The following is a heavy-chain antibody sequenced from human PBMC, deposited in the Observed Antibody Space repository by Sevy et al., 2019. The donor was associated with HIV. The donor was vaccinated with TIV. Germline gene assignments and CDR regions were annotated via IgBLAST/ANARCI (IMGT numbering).Heavy chain of an antibody. CDR3: ARENTMIEEPGWFDP. D-gene: IGHD3-22*01. J-gene: IGHJ5*02. CDR2: ISRSGSTI. CDR1: GFTFSDYY. V-gene: IGHV3-11*01. Sequence: GGSLRLSWAASGFTFSDYYMSWIRQAPGKGLEWVSYISRSGSTINYADSVKGRFTISRDNAKNSLYLQINSLRAEDTAVYYCARENTMIEEPGWFDPWGQGTLVTVSS.